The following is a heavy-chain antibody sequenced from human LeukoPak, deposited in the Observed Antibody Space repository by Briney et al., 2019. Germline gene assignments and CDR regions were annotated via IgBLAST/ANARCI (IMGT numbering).Heavy chain of an antibody. V-gene: IGHV4-59*01. J-gene: IGHJ5*02. Sequence: SETLSLTCTVSGGSISTYYWNWIRQPPGKGLEWIGHIYYTGSTNYNPSLKSRVSISIDTSKNHFSLRLSSVTAADTAVYYCARDLEYCSGGSCYDWFGPWGQGTLVTVSS. D-gene: IGHD2-15*01. CDR2: IYYTGST. CDR1: GGSISTYY. CDR3: ARDLEYCSGGSCYDWFGP.